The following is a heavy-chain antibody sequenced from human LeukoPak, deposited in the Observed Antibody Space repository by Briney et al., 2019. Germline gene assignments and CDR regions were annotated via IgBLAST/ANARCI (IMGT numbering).Heavy chain of an antibody. CDR2: INPNSGGT. CDR3: ARAYSSSLYMDV. Sequence: ASVKVSCKASGYTFTGYYMHWVQQAPGQGLEWMGWINPNSGGTNYAQKFQGRVTMTRDTSISTAYMELSRLRSDDTAVYYCARAYSSSLYMDVWGQGTTVTVSS. V-gene: IGHV1-2*02. CDR1: GYTFTGYY. D-gene: IGHD6-13*01. J-gene: IGHJ6*02.